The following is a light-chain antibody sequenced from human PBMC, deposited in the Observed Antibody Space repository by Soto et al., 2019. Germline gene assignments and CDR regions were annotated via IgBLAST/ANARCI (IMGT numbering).Light chain of an antibody. CDR3: LQYNNWPPWT. J-gene: IGKJ1*01. V-gene: IGKV3-15*01. CDR1: LSVGVN. Sequence: EIVMTQSPATLSVSPGESATLSCRASLSVGVNLAWYQQKPGQAPRLLIFGASVRATGVPARFRGSGSGTEFTLYRSSLQSEDSAVYSCLQYNNWPPWTFGQGTKVEIK. CDR2: GAS.